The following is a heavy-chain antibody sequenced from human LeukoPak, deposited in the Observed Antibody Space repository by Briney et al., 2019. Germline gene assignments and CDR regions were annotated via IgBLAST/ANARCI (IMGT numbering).Heavy chain of an antibody. Sequence: SETLSLTCSVSGGSFSNYYWSWIRQPAGKGLEWIGRIYTSGSTNYNPSLKSRVTMSVATSNNQFSLKLTSVTAADMAVYYCARQPPQYYGMDVWGQGTTDTVSS. CDR3: ARQPPQYYGMDV. J-gene: IGHJ6*02. CDR2: IYTSGST. CDR1: GGSFSNYY. V-gene: IGHV4-4*07. D-gene: IGHD1-14*01.